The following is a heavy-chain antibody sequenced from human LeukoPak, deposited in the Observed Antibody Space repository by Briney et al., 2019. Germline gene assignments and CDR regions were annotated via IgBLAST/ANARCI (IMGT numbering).Heavy chain of an antibody. CDR2: IRYDGSNK. V-gene: IGHV3-30*02. J-gene: IGHJ5*02. CDR1: GFTFSNYG. Sequence: PGGSLRLSCAASGFTFSNYGMHWVRQAPGKGLEWVAYIRYDGSNKYYADSVKGRFTISRDNSKNTLYLQMNSLRAEDTAVYYCARGADGVSSNSRGWFDPWGQGTLVTVSS. CDR3: ARGADGVSSNSRGWFDP. D-gene: IGHD2-15*01.